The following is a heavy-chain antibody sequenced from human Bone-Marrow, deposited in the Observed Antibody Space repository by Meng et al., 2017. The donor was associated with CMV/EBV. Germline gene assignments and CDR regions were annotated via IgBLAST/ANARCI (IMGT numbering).Heavy chain of an antibody. Sequence: GGSLRLSCTASGFTFGDYAMSWVRQAPGKGLEWVGFIRSKAYGGTTEYAASVKGRFTISRDDSKSIAYLQMNSLKTEDTAVYYCTRVRDYDFWSGYWDYYYYYGMDVWGQGTTVTFSS. CDR1: GFTFGDYA. D-gene: IGHD3-3*01. V-gene: IGHV3-49*04. CDR3: TRVRDYDFWSGYWDYYYYYGMDV. J-gene: IGHJ6*02. CDR2: IRSKAYGGTT.